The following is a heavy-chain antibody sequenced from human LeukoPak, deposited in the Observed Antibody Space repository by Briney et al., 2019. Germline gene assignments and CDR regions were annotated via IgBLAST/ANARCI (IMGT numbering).Heavy chain of an antibody. CDR1: GFTFSSYA. CDR3: AKSWNDGGLDYFDC. D-gene: IGHD1-1*01. V-gene: IGHV3-30-3*02. J-gene: IGHJ4*02. Sequence: GGSLRLSCAASGFTFSSYAMHWVRQAPGKGLEWVAVISYDGSNKYYADSVKGRFTISRDNSKNTLYLQMNSLRAEDTAVYYCAKSWNDGGLDYFDCWGQGTLVTVSS. CDR2: ISYDGSNK.